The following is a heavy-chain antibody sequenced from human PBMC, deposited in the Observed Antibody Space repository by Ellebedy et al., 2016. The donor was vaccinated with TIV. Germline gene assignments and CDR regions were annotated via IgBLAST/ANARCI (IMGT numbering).Heavy chain of an antibody. CDR1: GFIFSSYA. Sequence: GGSLRLSXAASGFIFSSYAMNWVRQAPGKGLEWASVITRSGGGIYYAESVKGRFTISRDDSKNTLYLQTNSLRAEDTAVYYCVKGLGYCSSASCYEDYWGQGTLVTVSS. CDR3: VKGLGYCSSASCYEDY. D-gene: IGHD2-2*01. J-gene: IGHJ4*02. V-gene: IGHV3-23*01. CDR2: ITRSGGGI.